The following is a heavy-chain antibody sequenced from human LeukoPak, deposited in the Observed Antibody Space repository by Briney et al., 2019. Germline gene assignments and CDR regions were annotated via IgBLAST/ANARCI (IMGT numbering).Heavy chain of an antibody. Sequence: GGALRLSCAASGFTFSDYYMSWGRQAPRKGVEIVSYISIISCYTNYAASLNARFTISRDNPKNSLYLQMSSLRAEDTAVYYCAREWSTGISFDYWGQGTLVTVSS. CDR2: ISIISCYT. V-gene: IGHV3-11*05. D-gene: IGHD1-1*01. CDR1: GFTFSDYY. J-gene: IGHJ4*02. CDR3: AREWSTGISFDY.